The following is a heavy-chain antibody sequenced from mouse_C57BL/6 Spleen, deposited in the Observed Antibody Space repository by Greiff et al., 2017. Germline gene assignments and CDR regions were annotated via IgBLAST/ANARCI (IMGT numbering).Heavy chain of an antibody. Sequence: EVKLQESGPELVKPGASVKISCKASGYSFTGYYMNWVKQSPEKSLEWIGEINPSTGGTTYNQKFKAKATLTVDKSSSTAYMQLKSLTSEDSAVYYWAERGLAYWGQGTLVTVSA. J-gene: IGHJ3*01. CDR1: GYSFTGYY. V-gene: IGHV1-42*01. CDR2: INPSTGGT. CDR3: AERGLAY.